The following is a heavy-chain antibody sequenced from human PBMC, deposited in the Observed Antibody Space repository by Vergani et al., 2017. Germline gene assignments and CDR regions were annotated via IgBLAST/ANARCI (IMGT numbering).Heavy chain of an antibody. CDR2: INPSGGST. V-gene: IGHV1-46*01. CDR1: GYTFTSYY. J-gene: IGHJ6*03. D-gene: IGHD5-18*01. Sequence: QVQLVQSGAEVKKPGASVKVSCKASGYTFTSYYMHWVRQAPGQGLEWMGIINPSGGSTSYAQKFQGRVTMTRDTSTSTVYMGVSSLRSEDTAVYYCARDGGHSYGSVNYYYYYRDVWGKGP. CDR3: ARDGGHSYGSVNYYYYYRDV.